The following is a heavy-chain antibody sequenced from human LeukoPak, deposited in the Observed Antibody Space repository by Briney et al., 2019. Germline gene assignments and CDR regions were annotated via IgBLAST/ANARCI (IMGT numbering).Heavy chain of an antibody. CDR2: VSYTGIP. V-gene: IGHV4-61*01. J-gene: IGHJ4*02. CDR3: ATQHWIGAFHY. CDR1: GGSPTSNNYY. Sequence: SETLSLTCTVSGGSPTSNNYYWSSIRQPPGEGLEWIGYVSYTGIPTYNPSLKSRATISLDTSKSQFSLQLSSVTAADTAVYYCATQHWIGAFHYWGQGALVAVSS. D-gene: IGHD3-10*01.